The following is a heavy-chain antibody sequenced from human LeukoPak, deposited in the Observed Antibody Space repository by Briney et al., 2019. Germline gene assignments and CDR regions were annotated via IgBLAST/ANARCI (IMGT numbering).Heavy chain of an antibody. D-gene: IGHD3-10*01. CDR3: ARGPITMVRGVIITGDFDY. CDR1: GYTFTSYG. V-gene: IGHV1-18*01. J-gene: IGHJ4*02. Sequence: ASVKVSCKASGYTFTSYGISWVRQAPGQGLEWMGWISTYNGNTNYAQKLQGRVTMTIDTSTSTAYMELKSLRSDDTAVYYCARGPITMVRGVIITGDFDYWGQGTLVTVSS. CDR2: ISTYNGNT.